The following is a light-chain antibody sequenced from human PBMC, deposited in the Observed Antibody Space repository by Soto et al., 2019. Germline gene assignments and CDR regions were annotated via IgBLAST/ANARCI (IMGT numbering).Light chain of an antibody. CDR1: QGINSY. V-gene: IGKV1-9*01. J-gene: IGKJ5*01. CDR3: QQINSYPIT. Sequence: DIQLTQSPSFLSASVGDRVTITCRASQGINSYLAWYQQKPGKVPKLLIYAASTLQSGVPSRFSGSGSGTKFTLTISILQPEDFATYYCQQINSYPITFGQGTRLEIK. CDR2: AAS.